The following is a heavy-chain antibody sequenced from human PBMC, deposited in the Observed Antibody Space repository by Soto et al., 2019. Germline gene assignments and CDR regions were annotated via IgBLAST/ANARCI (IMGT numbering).Heavy chain of an antibody. CDR2: INAGNGNT. D-gene: IGHD3-3*01. Sequence: ASVKVSCKASGYTFTSYVMHWVRQAPGQRLEWMGWINAGNGNTKYSQKFQGRVTITRDTSASTAYMELSSLRSEDTAVYYCARDRFDDFWSGYPFDYWGQGTLVTVSS. V-gene: IGHV1-3*01. CDR3: ARDRFDDFWSGYPFDY. CDR1: GYTFTSYV. J-gene: IGHJ4*02.